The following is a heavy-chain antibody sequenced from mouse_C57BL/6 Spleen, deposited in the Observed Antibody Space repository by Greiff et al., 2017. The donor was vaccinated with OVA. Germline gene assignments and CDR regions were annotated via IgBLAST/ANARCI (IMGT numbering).Heavy chain of an antibody. CDR1: GYSITSGYY. CDR2: ISYDGSN. D-gene: IGHD2-1*01. J-gene: IGHJ1*03. CDR3: ASYGNYAYFDV. V-gene: IGHV3-6*01. Sequence: EVQLQQSGPGLVKPSQSLSLTCSVTGYSITSGYYWNWIRQFPGNKLEWMGYISYDGSNNYNPSLKNRISITRDTSKSQFFLKLNSVTTEDTATYYCASYGNYAYFDVWGTGTTVTVSS.